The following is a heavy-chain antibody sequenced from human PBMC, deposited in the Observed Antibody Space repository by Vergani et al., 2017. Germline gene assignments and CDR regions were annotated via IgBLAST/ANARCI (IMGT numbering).Heavy chain of an antibody. V-gene: IGHV1-69*13. D-gene: IGHD3-22*01. CDR3: ARGYDSSGYYLYYFDY. Sequence: QVQLVQSAAEVKKPGSSVKVSCKASGGTFSSYAISWVRQAPGQGLEWMGRIIPIFGTANYAQKFQGRVTITADESTSPAYMELSSLRSEDTAVYYCARGYDSSGYYLYYFDYWGEGTLVTVSS. CDR2: IIPIFGTA. J-gene: IGHJ4*02. CDR1: GGTFSSYA.